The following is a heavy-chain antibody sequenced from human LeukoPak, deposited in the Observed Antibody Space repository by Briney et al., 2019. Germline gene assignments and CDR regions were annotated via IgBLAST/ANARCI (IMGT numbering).Heavy chain of an antibody. J-gene: IGHJ4*02. D-gene: IGHD2-21*01. Sequence: PSETLSLTCTVSGVSMSAYQWSWVRQSPEKGLEWIGCINTKGETSYNPSLKSRVTTSVDTSKSQFSQRLTSVTAADTAVYYRATSNDAKIAPFDHWGQGAPVTVSS. CDR1: GVSMSAYQ. CDR2: INTKGET. V-gene: IGHV4-4*09. CDR3: ATSNDAKIAPFDH.